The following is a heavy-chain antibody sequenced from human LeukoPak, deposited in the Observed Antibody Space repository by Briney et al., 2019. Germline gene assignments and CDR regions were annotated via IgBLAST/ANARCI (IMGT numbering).Heavy chain of an antibody. CDR3: GTSYGSGSYYLDY. J-gene: IGHJ4*02. Sequence: ASVKVSCKVSGYTLTELSMHWVRQAPGKGLEWMGGFHPDDGETIYAQKFQGRVTMTEDTSTDTAYMGLSSLKSEDTAVYYCGTSYGSGSYYLDYWGQGTLVTVSS. D-gene: IGHD3-10*01. V-gene: IGHV1-24*01. CDR2: FHPDDGET. CDR1: GYTLTELS.